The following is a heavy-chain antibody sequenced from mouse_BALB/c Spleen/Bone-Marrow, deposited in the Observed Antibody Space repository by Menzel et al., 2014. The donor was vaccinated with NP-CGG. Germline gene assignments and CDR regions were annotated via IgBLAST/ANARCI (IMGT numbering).Heavy chain of an antibody. CDR1: GYTFXSYY. CDR3: ARGGGNYPYAMDY. CDR2: IYPGNVNT. J-gene: IGHJ4*01. V-gene: IGHV1S56*01. Sequence: VQLQQSGPELVKPGTSVRISCKASGYTFXSYYIHWVKQRPGQGLEWIGWIYPGNVNTKYNERFKGKATLTTDKSSSTAYMQLSSLTSEDSAVYFCARGGGNYPYAMDYWGQGTSVTVSS. D-gene: IGHD2-1*01.